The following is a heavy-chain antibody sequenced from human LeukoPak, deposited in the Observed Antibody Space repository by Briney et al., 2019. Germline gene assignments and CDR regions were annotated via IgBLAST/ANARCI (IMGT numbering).Heavy chain of an antibody. V-gene: IGHV4-4*07. CDR3: AREGSSWAPMDV. D-gene: IGHD6-19*01. Sequence: SETLSLTCTVSGGSISSYYWSWIRQPAGKGLEWIGRIYTSGSTNYNPSLKSRVTMSVDTSENQFSLKLSSVTAADTAVYYCAREGSSWAPMDVWGKGTTVTVSS. J-gene: IGHJ6*04. CDR1: GGSISSYY. CDR2: IYTSGST.